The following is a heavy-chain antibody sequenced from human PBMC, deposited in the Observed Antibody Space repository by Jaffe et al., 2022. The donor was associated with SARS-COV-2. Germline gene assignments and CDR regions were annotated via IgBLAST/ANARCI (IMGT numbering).Heavy chain of an antibody. V-gene: IGHV5-51*01. CDR2: IFPGDSDT. CDR1: GYSFTSNW. J-gene: IGHJ5*02. D-gene: IGHD3-22*01. CDR3: ASPFSYDTGGHFENYVVH. Sequence: EVQLVQSGAEVKEPGESLKISCQGSGYSFTSNWIGWVRQMPGKVLEWMGVIFPGDSDTRYSPSFQGQVTISVDTSVNTAYLEWRSLKASDTAMYYCASPFSYDTGGHFENYVVHWGQGTLVTVSS.